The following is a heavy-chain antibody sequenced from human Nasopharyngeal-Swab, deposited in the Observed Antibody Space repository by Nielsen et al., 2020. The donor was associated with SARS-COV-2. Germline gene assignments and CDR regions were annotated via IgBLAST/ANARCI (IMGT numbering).Heavy chain of an antibody. CDR2: INPNSGGT. J-gene: IGHJ5*02. V-gene: IGHV1-2*04. CDR3: ARALRYFDWSGSWWFDP. Sequence: WVRQAPGQGLEWMGWINPNSGGTNYAQKFQGWVTMTRDTSISTAYMELSRLRSDDTAVYYCARALRYFDWSGSWWFDPWGQGTLVTVSS. D-gene: IGHD3-9*01.